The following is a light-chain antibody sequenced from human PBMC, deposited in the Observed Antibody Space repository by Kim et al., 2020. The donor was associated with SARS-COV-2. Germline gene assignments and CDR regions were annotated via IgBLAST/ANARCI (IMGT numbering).Light chain of an antibody. CDR1: SSNVGSYNL. CDR2: EVS. Sequence: VSGPPGKAITISCNGTSSNVGSYNLVSGYQQHPGKAPKLMIYEVSKRPSGVSNRFSGSKSGNTASRTISGLQAEDEADYYCCSYVVFGGGTQLTVL. V-gene: IGLV2-23*02. J-gene: IGLJ2*01. CDR3: CSYVV.